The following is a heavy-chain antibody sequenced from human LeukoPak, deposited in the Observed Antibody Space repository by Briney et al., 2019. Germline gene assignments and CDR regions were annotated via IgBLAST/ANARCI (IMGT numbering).Heavy chain of an antibody. D-gene: IGHD3-22*01. V-gene: IGHV3-30*03. J-gene: IGHJ4*02. CDR3: ARDGDYYDSSGYYSDY. CDR2: ISYDGSNK. CDR1: GFTFSSYG. Sequence: PGGSLRLSCAASGFTFSSYGMHWVRQAPGKGLEWVAVISYDGSNKYYADSVKGRFTISRDNSKNTLYLQMNSLRAEDTAVYYCARDGDYYDSSGYYSDYWGQGTLVTVSS.